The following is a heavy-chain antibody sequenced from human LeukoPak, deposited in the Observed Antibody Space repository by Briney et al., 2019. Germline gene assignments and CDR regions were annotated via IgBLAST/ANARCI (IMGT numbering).Heavy chain of an antibody. D-gene: IGHD6-19*01. Sequence: PGGSLRLSCAASGFTFSNYAVNWVRQAPGKGLEWVSGISGNGGSTYYADSVKGRFTISRDNSKNTLYVQMNSLRAEDTAIYYCAKSGLFYSSGWFDYWGQGTLVTVSS. CDR3: AKSGLFYSSGWFDY. CDR1: GFTFSNYA. V-gene: IGHV3-23*01. J-gene: IGHJ4*02. CDR2: ISGNGGST.